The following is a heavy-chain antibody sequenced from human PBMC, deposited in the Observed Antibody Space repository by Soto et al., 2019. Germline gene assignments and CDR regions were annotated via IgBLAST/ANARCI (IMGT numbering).Heavy chain of an antibody. CDR3: ARDLGAFNYGSAYFDY. D-gene: IGHD3-10*01. V-gene: IGHV3-33*01. J-gene: IGHJ4*02. Sequence: LRLSCAPSGFTFSTYGMHWVRQAPGKGLEWVAVIWYDGSNQYYADSVKGRFTISRDNSKNVLYLQMNSLRAEDTAVYYCARDLGAFNYGSAYFDYWGQGTPVTVSS. CDR2: IWYDGSNQ. CDR1: GFTFSTYG.